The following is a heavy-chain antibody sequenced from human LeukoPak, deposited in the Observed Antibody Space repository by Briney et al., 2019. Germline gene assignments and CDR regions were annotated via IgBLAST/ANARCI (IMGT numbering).Heavy chain of an antibody. CDR3: ARAAYYYDSSGYY. Sequence: SETLSLTCAVSSGSISSSIYYWGWIRQPPGKGLEWIGTIYDTGSTYLNPSLKSRVTISADTSKSQFSLKLSSVTAADTAMYYCARAAYYYDSSGYYWGQGTLVTVSS. J-gene: IGHJ4*02. CDR2: IYDTGST. V-gene: IGHV4-39*07. D-gene: IGHD3-22*01. CDR1: SGSISSSIYY.